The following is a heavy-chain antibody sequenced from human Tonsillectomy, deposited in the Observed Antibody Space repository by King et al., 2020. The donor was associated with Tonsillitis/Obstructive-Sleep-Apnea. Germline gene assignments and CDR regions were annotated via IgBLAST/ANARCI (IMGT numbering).Heavy chain of an antibody. V-gene: IGHV3-33*06. CDR3: AKELNWGSGYYNYGMDV. CDR2: IWYDGSNT. D-gene: IGHD7-27*01. CDR1: GFTLSSYG. Sequence: VQLVESGGGVVQPGRSLRLSCAASGFTLSSYGMHWVRQAPGKGLEWVAVIWYDGSNTYYADSVKGRFTISRDNSKNTLYLQMNSLRAEDTAVYYCAKELNWGSGYYNYGMDVWGQGTTVTVSS. J-gene: IGHJ6*02.